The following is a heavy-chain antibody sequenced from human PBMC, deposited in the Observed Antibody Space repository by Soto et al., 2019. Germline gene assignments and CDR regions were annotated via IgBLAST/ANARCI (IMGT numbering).Heavy chain of an antibody. V-gene: IGHV1-69*13. CDR3: ARDWGYCSGGSCYPSVGFPWFDP. Sequence: ASVKVSCKASGGTFSSYAISWVRQAPGQGLEWMGGIIPIFGTANCAQKFQGRVTITADESTSTAYMELSSLRSEDTAVYYCARDWGYCSGGSCYPSVGFPWFDPWGQGTLVTVSS. D-gene: IGHD2-15*01. J-gene: IGHJ5*02. CDR1: GGTFSSYA. CDR2: IIPIFGTA.